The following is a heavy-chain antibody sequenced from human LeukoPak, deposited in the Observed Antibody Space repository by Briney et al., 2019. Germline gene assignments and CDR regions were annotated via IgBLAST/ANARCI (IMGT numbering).Heavy chain of an antibody. CDR2: IYYSGST. V-gene: IGHV4-39*07. CDR1: GASISSSGYY. J-gene: IGHJ4*02. Sequence: PSETLSLTCIISGASISSSGYYWGWIRQPPGKGLEWIGSIYYSGSTYYNPSLKSRVTISVDTSKNQFSLKVSSVTAADTAVYYCARMPQVVPVSYYFDYWGQGTLVTVSS. D-gene: IGHD2-2*01. CDR3: ARMPQVVPVSYYFDY.